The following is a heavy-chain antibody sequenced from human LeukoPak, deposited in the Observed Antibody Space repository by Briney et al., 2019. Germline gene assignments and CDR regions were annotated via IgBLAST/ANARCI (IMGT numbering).Heavy chain of an antibody. CDR3: AKDMHYDSSGYYYVGFDY. CDR1: GFTFDDYT. Sequence: GGSLRLSCAASGFTFDDYTMHWVRQAPGKGLEWVSLISGDGGSTFYADSVKGRFTISRDNSKISLYPQMNSLRTEDTALYYCAKDMHYDSSGYYYVGFDYWGQGTLVTVSS. V-gene: IGHV3-43*02. J-gene: IGHJ4*02. D-gene: IGHD3-22*01. CDR2: ISGDGGST.